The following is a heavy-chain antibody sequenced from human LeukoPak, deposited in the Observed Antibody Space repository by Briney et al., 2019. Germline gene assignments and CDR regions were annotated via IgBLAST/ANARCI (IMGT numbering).Heavy chain of an antibody. J-gene: IGHJ4*02. CDR3: ATAPRYSSSRPPFDY. CDR2: VNPNNGGT. D-gene: IGHD6-13*01. CDR1: GYTFTGYY. V-gene: IGHV1-2*02. Sequence: GASVKVSCKASGYTFTGYYTHWVRQAPGQGLKWMGWVNPNNGGTNYAQKFQGRVTMTRDTSINTGYMELSRLRSDDTAVYYCATAPRYSSSRPPFDYWGQGTLVTVSS.